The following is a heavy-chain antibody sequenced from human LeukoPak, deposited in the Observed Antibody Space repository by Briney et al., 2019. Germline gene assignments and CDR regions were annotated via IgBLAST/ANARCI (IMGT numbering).Heavy chain of an antibody. CDR3: ARGIDRSSGRWFDP. CDR2: VSTNGNT. Sequence: PSETLSLTCTVSGASISNYYWSWIRQPAGKGLEWIGRVSTNGNTNYNPSLKSRVSMSVDTSKNQFSLILSSVTAADTAVYHCARGIDRSSGRWFDPWGQGTLVTVSS. CDR1: GASISNYY. J-gene: IGHJ5*02. D-gene: IGHD6-19*01. V-gene: IGHV4-4*07.